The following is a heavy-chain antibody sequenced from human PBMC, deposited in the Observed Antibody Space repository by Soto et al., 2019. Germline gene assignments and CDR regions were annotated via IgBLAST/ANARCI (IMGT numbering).Heavy chain of an antibody. CDR2: VSPIGTP. V-gene: IGHV4-31*03. J-gene: IGHJ6*02. CDR3: ARDRGSYGMDV. Sequence: QVQLQESGPGLVKPSQTLSLTCSVSGDSISGGYYWSWIRQHPGKGLEWIGYVSPIGTPYYSPSLSSRVSISMHTSKNQLSLEVRSVSAADTAVYYCARDRGSYGMDVWDQGTTVTVSS. CDR1: GDSISGGYY.